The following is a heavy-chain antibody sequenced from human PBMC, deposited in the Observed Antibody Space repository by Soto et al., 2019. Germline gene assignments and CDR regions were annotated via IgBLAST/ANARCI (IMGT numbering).Heavy chain of an antibody. Sequence: SETLSLTCTVSVGSISSSSYYFGWIRQPPGKGLEWIGSIYYSWSTYYNPSLKSRVTISVDTSKNQFSLKLSSVTAADTAVYCCGRLPYDIFPGYFKCFDYWGQG. CDR1: VGSISSSSYY. D-gene: IGHD3-9*01. V-gene: IGHV4-39*01. CDR2: IYYSWST. CDR3: GRLPYDIFPGYFKCFDY. J-gene: IGHJ4*02.